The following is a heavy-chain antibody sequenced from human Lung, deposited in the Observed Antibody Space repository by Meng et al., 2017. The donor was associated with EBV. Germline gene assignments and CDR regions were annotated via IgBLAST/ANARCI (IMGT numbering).Heavy chain of an antibody. Sequence: VQQGEAGGGLVQPGGPLRLYCAVSGFSFSRFWMHWVRQVPGKGLVWVARTNEDGGITTYADSVKGRFIISRDNTRNTLYLQMYGLRDDDTGVYFCSRDLAGPFDDWGQGTLVTVSS. V-gene: IGHV3-74*01. CDR1: GFSFSRFW. CDR3: SRDLAGPFDD. CDR2: TNEDGGIT. J-gene: IGHJ4*02.